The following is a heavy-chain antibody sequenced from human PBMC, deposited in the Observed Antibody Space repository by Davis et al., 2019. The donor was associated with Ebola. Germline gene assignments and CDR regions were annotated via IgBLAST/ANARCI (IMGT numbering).Heavy chain of an antibody. Sequence: ASVKVSCKASGYTFTSYGISWVRQAPGQGLEWMGWISAYNGNTNYAQKLQGRVTMTTDTSTSTAYMELKSLRSDDTAVYYCARGVTMIVDFNWFDPWGQGTLVTVSS. V-gene: IGHV1-18*01. CDR1: GYTFTSYG. J-gene: IGHJ5*02. CDR2: ISAYNGNT. D-gene: IGHD3-22*01. CDR3: ARGVTMIVDFNWFDP.